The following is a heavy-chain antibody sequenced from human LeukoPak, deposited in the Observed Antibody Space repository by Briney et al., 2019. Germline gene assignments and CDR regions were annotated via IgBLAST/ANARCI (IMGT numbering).Heavy chain of an antibody. CDR2: IYYSGST. CDR3: ARVSYYPLS. D-gene: IGHD3-10*01. J-gene: IGHJ4*02. Sequence: SETLSLTCSVSGYSFTSGHYWGWIRQPPGKGLEWIGSIYYSGSTYYNPSLKSRVTISVDTSKNQFSLKLSSVTAAGTAVYYCARVSYYPLSWGQGTLVTVSS. CDR1: GYSFTSGHY. V-gene: IGHV4-38-2*02.